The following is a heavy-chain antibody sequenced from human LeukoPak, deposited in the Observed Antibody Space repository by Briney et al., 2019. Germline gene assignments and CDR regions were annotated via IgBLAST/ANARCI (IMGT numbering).Heavy chain of an antibody. CDR2: ISSDSGTL. V-gene: IGHV3-48*01. Sequence: GGSLRLSCAASGFSFSTYSMNWVRQAPGKGLEWVSYISSDSGTLYYADSVKGRFTISRDNAKNLLYLQMNSLRAEDTAVCYCATPFVYWGQGTLVTVSS. CDR1: GFSFSTYS. CDR3: ATPFVY. J-gene: IGHJ4*02.